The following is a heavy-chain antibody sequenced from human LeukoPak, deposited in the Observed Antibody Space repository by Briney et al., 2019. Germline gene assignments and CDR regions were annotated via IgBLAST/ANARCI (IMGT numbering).Heavy chain of an antibody. CDR1: GYTFTSYG. V-gene: IGHV1-18*01. CDR2: ISVYNGNT. J-gene: IGHJ3*02. CDR3: ARVQPPNDAFDI. D-gene: IGHD1-1*01. Sequence: ASVKVSCKASGYTFTSYGLSWVRQAPGQGLEWMGWISVYNGNTNYAQKFQGRVTMTTDTSTSTAYMELRSLRSDDTAVYYCARVQPPNDAFDIWGQGTMVTVSS.